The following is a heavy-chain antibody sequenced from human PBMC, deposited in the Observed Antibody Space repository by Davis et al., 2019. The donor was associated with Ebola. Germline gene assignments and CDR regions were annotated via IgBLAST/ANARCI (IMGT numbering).Heavy chain of an antibody. D-gene: IGHD1-7*01. V-gene: IGHV4-34*01. J-gene: IGHJ4*02. CDR3: ARRLELHQGVWDYYLDY. CDR2: INHSGST. Sequence: SETLSLTCAVYGGSFSGYYWSWIRQPPGKGLEWIGEINHSGSTNYNPSFKSRATISVDTSKNQFSLKLRSMTAADTAVYYCARRLELHQGVWDYYLDYWGQGILVTVSS. CDR1: GGSFSGYY.